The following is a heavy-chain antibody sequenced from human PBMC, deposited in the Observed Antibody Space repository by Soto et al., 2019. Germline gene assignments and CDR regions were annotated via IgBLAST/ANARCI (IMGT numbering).Heavy chain of an antibody. Sequence: GGSMRHCYSAAGFTLGSYAMHWVRKAPGKGLEYVSAISSNGGSTYYADSVKGRFTISRDNSKNTLYLQMSSLRAEDTAVYYCVKDLRRYDSSGSQGYWGQGSLVTGSS. CDR2: ISSNGGST. CDR3: VKDLRRYDSSGSQGY. D-gene: IGHD3-22*01. J-gene: IGHJ4*02. CDR1: GFTLGSYA. V-gene: IGHV3-64D*06.